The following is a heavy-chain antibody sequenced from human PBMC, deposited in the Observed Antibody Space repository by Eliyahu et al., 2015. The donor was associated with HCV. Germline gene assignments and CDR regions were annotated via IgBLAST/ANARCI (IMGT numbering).Heavy chain of an antibody. CDR3: ARGSYSSGWYLGAFDI. V-gene: IGHV3-21*01. CDR1: GFTFSSYS. Sequence: EVQLVXSGGGLVKPGGSLRLSCAASGFTFSSYSMNWVRQAPGKGLEWVSSISSSSSYIYYADSVKGRFTISRDNAKNSLYLQMNSLRAEDTAVYYCARGSYSSGWYLGAFDIWGQGTMVTVSS. J-gene: IGHJ3*02. CDR2: ISSSSSYI. D-gene: IGHD6-19*01.